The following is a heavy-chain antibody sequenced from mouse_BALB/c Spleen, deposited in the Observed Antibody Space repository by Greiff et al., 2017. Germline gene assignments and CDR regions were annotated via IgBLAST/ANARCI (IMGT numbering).Heavy chain of an antibody. CDR3: ARDTGSRGLYFDY. V-gene: IGHV5-6-5*01. J-gene: IGHJ2*01. CDR1: GFTFSSYA. Sequence: EVQGVESGGGLVKPGGSLKLSCAASGFTFSSYAMSWVRQTPEKRLEWVASISSGGSTYYPDSVKGRFTISRDNARNILYLQMSSLRSEDTAMYYCARDTGSRGLYFDYWGQGTTLTVSS. D-gene: IGHD1-1*01. CDR2: ISSGGST.